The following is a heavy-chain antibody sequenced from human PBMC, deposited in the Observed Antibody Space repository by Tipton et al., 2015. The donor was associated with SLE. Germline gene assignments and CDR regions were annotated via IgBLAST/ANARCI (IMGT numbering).Heavy chain of an antibody. CDR3: ASAAYSSSSDGFDA. J-gene: IGHJ3*01. D-gene: IGHD6-6*01. V-gene: IGHV4-4*07. CDR1: GDTIRSYS. Sequence: TLSLTCSVSGDTIRSYSWSWVRQPAGQGLEWIWRMYTSGSTDYNPSLKSRVTMSVDTSKKQISLKLSLVTAADTAVYYCASAAYSSSSDGFDAWGQGTMVTVTS. CDR2: MYTSGST.